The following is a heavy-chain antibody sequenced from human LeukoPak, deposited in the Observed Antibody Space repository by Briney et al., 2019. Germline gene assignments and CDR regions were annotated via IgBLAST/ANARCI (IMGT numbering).Heavy chain of an antibody. Sequence: GGSLRLSCAASGFTFRTYGMTWVRQAPGKGLEWVSAIGPSGRSTYYADSVKGRFTISRDNSENTPYLQMNSLRAEDTALYYCAKSYDSSGNRAFDIWGQGTTVTVSS. D-gene: IGHD3-22*01. J-gene: IGHJ3*02. CDR3: AKSYDSSGNRAFDI. CDR2: IGPSGRST. CDR1: GFTFRTYG. V-gene: IGHV3-23*01.